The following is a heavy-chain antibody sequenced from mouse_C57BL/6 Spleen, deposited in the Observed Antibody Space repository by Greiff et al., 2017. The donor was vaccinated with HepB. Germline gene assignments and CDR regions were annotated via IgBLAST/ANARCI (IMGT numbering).Heavy chain of an antibody. D-gene: IGHD2-1*01. CDR3: ARDGGGNYWYFDV. J-gene: IGHJ1*03. V-gene: IGHV5-16*01. Sequence: VQLKESEGGLVQPGSSMKLSCTASGFTFSDYYMAWVRQVPEKGLEWVANINYDGSSTYYLDSLKSRFIISRDNAKNILYLQMSSLKSEDTATYYCARDGGGNYWYFDVWGTGTTVTVSS. CDR1: GFTFSDYY. CDR2: INYDGSST.